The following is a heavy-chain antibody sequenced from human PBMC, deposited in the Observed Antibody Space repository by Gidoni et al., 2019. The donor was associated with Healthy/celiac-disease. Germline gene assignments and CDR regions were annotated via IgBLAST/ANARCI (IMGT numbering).Heavy chain of an antibody. J-gene: IGHJ3*02. D-gene: IGHD5-12*01. CDR1: GFTVSSNY. CDR2: IYSGGST. Sequence: EVQLVETGGGLIQPGGSLRLSCAASGFTVSSNYMSWVRQAPGKGLEWVSVIYSGGSTYYADSVKGRFTISRDNSKNTLYLQMNSLRAEDTAVYYCATTRRDGYISHAFDIWGQGTMVTVSS. CDR3: ATTRRDGYISHAFDI. V-gene: IGHV3-53*02.